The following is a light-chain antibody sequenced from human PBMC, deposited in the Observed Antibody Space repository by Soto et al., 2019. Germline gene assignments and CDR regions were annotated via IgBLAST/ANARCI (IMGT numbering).Light chain of an antibody. V-gene: IGKV1-27*01. Sequence: DSQMTQSPSSLSASVGDTVTITCRASQGISNYLAWYQQKPGQVPNLLIYAASTLQSGVPSRCSGRGSGTDCTLTISSLRPEDVATYYCQKYTNAPRTFGQGTKVEL. CDR2: AAS. J-gene: IGKJ1*01. CDR1: QGISNY. CDR3: QKYTNAPRT.